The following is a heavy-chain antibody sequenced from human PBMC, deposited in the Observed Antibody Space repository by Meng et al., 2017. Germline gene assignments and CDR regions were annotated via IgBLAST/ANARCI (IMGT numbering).Heavy chain of an antibody. Sequence: ESLNISGTVSAGSISSSSYYWGWLRQPPWKGLEWIGSIYYSGSTYYNPSLKSRVTISVDTSKNQFSLKLSSVAAADTAVYYRARGNLPEASYWGQGTLVTVSS. CDR2: IYYSGST. V-gene: IGHV4-39*07. CDR1: AGSISSSSYY. CDR3: ARGNLPEASY. J-gene: IGHJ4*02.